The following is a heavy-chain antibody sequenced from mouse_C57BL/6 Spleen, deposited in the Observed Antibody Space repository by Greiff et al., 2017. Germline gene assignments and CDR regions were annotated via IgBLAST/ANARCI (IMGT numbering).Heavy chain of an antibody. CDR2: INPSNGGT. V-gene: IGHV1-53*01. Sequence: QVQLQQPGTELVKPGASVKLSCKASGYTFTGYWMHWVKQRPGQGLEWIGNINPSNGGTNYNEKFKSKATLTVDKSSSTAYMQLSSLTSEDAAVYYCARAFYYDPLFAYWGQGTLVTVSA. CDR1: GYTFTGYW. CDR3: ARAFYYDPLFAY. J-gene: IGHJ3*01. D-gene: IGHD2-4*01.